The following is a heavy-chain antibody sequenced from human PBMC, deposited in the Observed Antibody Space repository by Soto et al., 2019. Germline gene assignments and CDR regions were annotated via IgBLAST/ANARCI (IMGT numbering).Heavy chain of an antibody. Sequence: GGSLILSCGASGFPFSDYGRNWVRPAPGKGLEWVSGISATGVKTYSADSVKGRFTMSRDNSKDTVYLEMNSLRAEDTAVYYCTKSRSAMIYYFDFWGLGALVT. J-gene: IGHJ4*02. CDR2: ISATGVKT. D-gene: IGHD3-22*01. CDR3: TKSRSAMIYYFDF. CDR1: GFPFSDYG. V-gene: IGHV3-23*01.